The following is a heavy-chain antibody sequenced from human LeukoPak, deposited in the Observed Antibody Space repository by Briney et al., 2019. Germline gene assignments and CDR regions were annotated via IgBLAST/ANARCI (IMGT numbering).Heavy chain of an antibody. Sequence: ASVKVSCKASGYTFTGYYMHWVRQAPGQGLEWMGRSNPNSGGTNYAQKFQGSVTMPRDTSISTAYMELSRLRSDDTAVYYCARVTPLYYYDSSGYYYYYYYMDVWGKGTTVTVSS. CDR1: GYTFTGYY. V-gene: IGHV1-2*06. CDR3: ARVTPLYYYDSSGYYYYYYYMDV. J-gene: IGHJ6*03. CDR2: SNPNSGGT. D-gene: IGHD3-22*01.